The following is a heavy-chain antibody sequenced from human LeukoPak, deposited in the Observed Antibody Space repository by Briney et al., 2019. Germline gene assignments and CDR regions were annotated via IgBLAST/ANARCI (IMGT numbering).Heavy chain of an antibody. CDR1: GGSISSGGYS. Sequence: SETLSLTCAVSGGSISSGGYSWSWIRQPPGKGLEWIGYIYHSGSTYYNPSLKSRVTMSVDTSKNQFSLNLSSVTAADTAMYYCARASTVTTWSLGYWGQGILVTVSS. CDR3: ARASTVTTWSLGY. D-gene: IGHD4-17*01. V-gene: IGHV4-30-2*01. J-gene: IGHJ4*02. CDR2: IYHSGST.